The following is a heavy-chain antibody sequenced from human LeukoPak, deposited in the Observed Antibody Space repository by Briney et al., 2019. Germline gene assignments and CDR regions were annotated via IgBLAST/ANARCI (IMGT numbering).Heavy chain of an antibody. CDR3: ARFTPQGYGWGGYNRFDP. D-gene: IGHD3-16*01. Sequence: PSETLSLTCTVSGVSISSYYLNWIRQPPGKGLEWIGYIYYSGRTNYNPSLKCRVTISVDTSKNPFSLNLTSVTAPDTAVYYCARFTPQGYGWGGYNRFDPWGQGTLVTVSS. J-gene: IGHJ5*02. CDR2: IYYSGRT. CDR1: GVSISSYY. V-gene: IGHV4-59*01.